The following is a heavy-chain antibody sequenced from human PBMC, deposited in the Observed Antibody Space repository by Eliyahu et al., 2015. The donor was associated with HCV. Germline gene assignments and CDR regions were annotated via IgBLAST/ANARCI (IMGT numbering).Heavy chain of an antibody. J-gene: IGHJ6*02. CDR1: GYTFTSHX. V-gene: IGHV1-46*01. D-gene: IGHD1-26*01. Sequence: QVQLVQSGAEVKKPGASVKVSCKASGYTFTSHXRHWVRQAPGQGLEWMGIXNPSGGSTSXAQKFXGRVTMTRDTSTSTVYMELSSLRSEDTAVYYCARWASGVGATHYYYGMDVWGQGTTVTVSS. CDR2: XNPSGGST. CDR3: ARWASGVGATHYYYGMDV.